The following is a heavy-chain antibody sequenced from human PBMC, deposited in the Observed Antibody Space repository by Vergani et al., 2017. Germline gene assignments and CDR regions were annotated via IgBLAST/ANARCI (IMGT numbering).Heavy chain of an antibody. CDR3: ASERPGGARPFDY. D-gene: IGHD1-26*01. Sequence: QVQLVQSGAEVKKPGSSVKVSCKASGGPFSSYAISWVRQAPGQGLEWMGGIIPIFGTANYAQKFQGRVTITADESTSTAYMELSSLRSEDTALYYCASERPGGARPFDYWGQGTLVTVSS. J-gene: IGHJ4*02. CDR2: IIPIFGTA. CDR1: GGPFSSYA. V-gene: IGHV1-69*13.